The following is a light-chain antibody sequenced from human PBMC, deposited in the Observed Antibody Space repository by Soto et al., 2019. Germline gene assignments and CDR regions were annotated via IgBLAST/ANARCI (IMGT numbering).Light chain of an antibody. CDR2: EAS. J-gene: IGKJ2*01. Sequence: DIQMTQSPFTLSSSVGDRVAISSRASQSISTCVAWYQQKPGKAPKLLIYEASRLENGVPSRLSGSGSGTEFTLTISSLQPDDFATYYCQQYNSYSGTFGQGTKVDIK. CDR1: QSISTC. CDR3: QQYNSYSGT. V-gene: IGKV1-5*01.